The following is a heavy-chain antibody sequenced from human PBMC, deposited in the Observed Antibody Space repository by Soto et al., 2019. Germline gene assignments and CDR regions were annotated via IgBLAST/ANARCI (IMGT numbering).Heavy chain of an antibody. V-gene: IGHV4-31*03. CDR3: ASGALGYCTNGVCYPFYYFDY. J-gene: IGHJ4*02. CDR1: GGSISSGGYY. CDR2: IYYSGST. Sequence: SETLSLTCTVSGGSISSGGYYWSWIRQHPGKGLEWIGYIYYSGSTYYNPSLKSRVTISVDTSKNQFSLKLSSVTAADTAVYYCASGALGYCTNGVCYPFYYFDYWGQGTLVTVSS. D-gene: IGHD2-8*01.